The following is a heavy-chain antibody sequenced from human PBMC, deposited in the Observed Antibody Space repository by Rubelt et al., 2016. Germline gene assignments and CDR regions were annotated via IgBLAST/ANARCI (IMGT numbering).Heavy chain of an antibody. D-gene: IGHD6-6*01. Sequence: QVQLVQSGAEVKKPGASVKVSCKASGYTFTSYGISWVRQAPGQGLEWMGWISAYNGNTNYAQKRKGRGTMTTDTSTSTAYMELRSLRSDDTAVYYCARDRIRIAARQGWYFDLWGRGTLVTVSS. V-gene: IGHV1-18*01. CDR2: ISAYNGNT. CDR1: GYTFTSYG. J-gene: IGHJ2*01. CDR3: ARDRIRIAARQGWYFDL.